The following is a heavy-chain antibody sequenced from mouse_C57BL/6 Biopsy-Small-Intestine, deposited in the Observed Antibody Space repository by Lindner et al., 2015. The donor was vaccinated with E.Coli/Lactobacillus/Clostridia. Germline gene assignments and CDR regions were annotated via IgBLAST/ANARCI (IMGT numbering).Heavy chain of an antibody. CDR2: ISDGGSYI. D-gene: IGHD1-1*01. J-gene: IGHJ4*01. CDR1: GFTFRTYA. Sequence: VQLQESGGGLVKPGGSLKLSCAASGFTFRTYAMSWVRQTPEKRLEWVATISDGGSYIYYPDNVKGRFTISRDNAKNNLYLQMSHLKSEDTAMYYCARDRGYYGSSYGFDAMDYWGSRNLSRRLL. CDR3: ARDRGYYGSSYGFDAMDY. V-gene: IGHV5-4*01.